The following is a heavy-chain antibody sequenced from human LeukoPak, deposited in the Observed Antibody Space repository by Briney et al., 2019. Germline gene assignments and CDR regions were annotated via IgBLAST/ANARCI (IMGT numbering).Heavy chain of an antibody. V-gene: IGHV1-2*06. CDR1: GYTFAGYF. CDR3: SRDLTSTPNWEFDY. J-gene: IGHJ4*02. D-gene: IGHD1-26*01. CDR2: INCNSGGT. Sequence: GASVKVSCKASGYTFAGYFIHWLRQAPGQGLEWVGRINCNSGGTEFAQKFQGRVTMTRDTSISTAYVEVSRLKSDDTAVYFCSRDLTSTPNWEFDYWGQGTLVTVSS.